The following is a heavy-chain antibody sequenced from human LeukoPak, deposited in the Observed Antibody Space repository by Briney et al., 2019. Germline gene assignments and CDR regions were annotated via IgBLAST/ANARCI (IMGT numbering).Heavy chain of an antibody. CDR2: IFPSSVEI. D-gene: IGHD5-18*01. Sequence: PGGSLRLSCAASEFSVGSNYMTWVRQAPGKGLEWVSTIFPSSVEIHYADSVKGRFTISRDNSRSTLSLQMDSLRAEDTATYYCATYRQIQVPFEFWGQGTLVTVSS. J-gene: IGHJ4*02. V-gene: IGHV3-53*01. CDR3: ATYRQIQVPFEF. CDR1: EFSVGSNY.